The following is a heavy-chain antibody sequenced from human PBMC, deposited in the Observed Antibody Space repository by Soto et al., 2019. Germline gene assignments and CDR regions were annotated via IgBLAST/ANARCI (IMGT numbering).Heavy chain of an antibody. V-gene: IGHV4-31*03. CDR1: GAALNSGNYY. D-gene: IGHD2-21*01. J-gene: IGHJ5*02. Sequence: SETLSLTCSVSGAALNSGNYYWSWIRQVPGKGLEWIGHIYVTGAVDYNPSLRDRITISQDTSERQFSLNLRLVTAADTAVYYCARLRIATNPYKWFDPWGQATLVTVSS. CDR2: IYVTGAV. CDR3: ARLRIATNPYKWFDP.